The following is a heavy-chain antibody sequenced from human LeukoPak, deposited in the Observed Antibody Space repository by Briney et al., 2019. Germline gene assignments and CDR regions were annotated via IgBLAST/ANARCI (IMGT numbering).Heavy chain of an antibody. V-gene: IGHV4-34*01. Sequence: SETLSLTCAVYGGSFSGYYWSWIRQPPGKGLEWIGEINHSGSTNYNPSLKSRVTISVDTSKNQFSLKLSSVTAADTAVYYCARVQLGTSYYFDYWGQGTLVTVSS. J-gene: IGHJ4*02. CDR1: GGSFSGYY. D-gene: IGHD1-1*01. CDR3: ARVQLGTSYYFDY. CDR2: INHSGST.